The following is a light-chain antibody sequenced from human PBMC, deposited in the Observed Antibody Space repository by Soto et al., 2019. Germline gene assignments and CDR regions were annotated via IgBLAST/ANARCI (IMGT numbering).Light chain of an antibody. Sequence: EIVMTQSPATLSVSPGEGATLSCKASQNVYNNLAWYQQRPGQPPRLLIYDASTRATGISARFSGRGYGTEFTFTTISLQSEDFAVYFCQPCRNWPLTFCGGTKVEIK. CDR2: DAS. J-gene: IGKJ4*01. CDR3: QPCRNWPLT. V-gene: IGKV3-15*01. CDR1: QNVYNN.